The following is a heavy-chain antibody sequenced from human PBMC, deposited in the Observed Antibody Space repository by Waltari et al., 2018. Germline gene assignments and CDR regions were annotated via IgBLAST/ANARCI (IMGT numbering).Heavy chain of an antibody. CDR2: IYYSGST. CDR3: AETQNDSSGYFY. CDR1: GCSISSSSYS. D-gene: IGHD3-22*01. Sequence: QLQLQESGPGLVKPSETLSLTCTVSGCSISSSSYSGGWIRQPPGKGLEWIGSIYYSGSTYYNPSLKSRVTISVDTSKNQFSLKLSSVTAADTAVYYCAETQNDSSGYFYWGQGTLVTVSS. V-gene: IGHV4-39*01. J-gene: IGHJ4*02.